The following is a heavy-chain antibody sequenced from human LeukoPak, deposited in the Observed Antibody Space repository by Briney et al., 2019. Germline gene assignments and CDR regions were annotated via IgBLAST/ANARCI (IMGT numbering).Heavy chain of an antibody. CDR3: ARREYSSRLGSFDY. CDR2: IYSGGST. V-gene: IGHV3-66*01. J-gene: IGHJ4*02. CDR1: GFTVSSNY. Sequence: GGSLRLSCAASGFTVSSNYMSWLRQAPGKGLEWASVIYSGGSTYYADSVKGRFTISRDNSKNTLYLQMNSLRAEDTAVYYCARREYSSRLGSFDYWGQGTLVTVSS. D-gene: IGHD6-13*01.